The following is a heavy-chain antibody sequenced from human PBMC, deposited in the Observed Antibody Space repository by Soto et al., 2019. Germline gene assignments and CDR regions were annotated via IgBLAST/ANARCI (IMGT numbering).Heavy chain of an antibody. CDR3: AKAITGGGYSGYDSDYFDY. Sequence: PGGSLRLSCAASGFTFSSYGMHWVRQAPGKGLEWVAVISYDGSNKYYADSVKGRFTISRDNSKNTLYLQMNSLRAEDTAVYYCAKAITGGGYSGYDSDYFDYWGQGTLVTVSS. CDR1: GFTFSSYG. CDR2: ISYDGSNK. V-gene: IGHV3-30*18. D-gene: IGHD5-12*01. J-gene: IGHJ4*02.